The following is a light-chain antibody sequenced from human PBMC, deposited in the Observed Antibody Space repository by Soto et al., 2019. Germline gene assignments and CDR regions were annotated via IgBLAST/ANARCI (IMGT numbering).Light chain of an antibody. Sequence: EIVLTQSPGTLSLSPGERATLSCRASQSISSSYLAWYQQKPGQAPRLLIYGVSSRATGIPDRFSGSGSETDFTLTISRLEPEDFAVYYWKQYGSSPLYTVGQGTNLEIK. J-gene: IGKJ2*01. CDR3: KQYGSSPLYT. CDR1: QSISSSY. V-gene: IGKV3-20*01. CDR2: GVS.